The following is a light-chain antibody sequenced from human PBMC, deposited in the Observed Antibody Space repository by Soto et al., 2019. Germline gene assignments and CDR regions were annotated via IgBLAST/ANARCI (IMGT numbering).Light chain of an antibody. CDR1: QSVSFY. J-gene: IGKJ4*01. CDR2: DSS. Sequence: EIVLTQSPGTLSLSPGERATLSCRASQSVSFYLAWYQQKPGQPPRLLIYDSSNRASVIPARFSGSGSGTDITLTICSLEPEDSAVYYCQQRSAWPLTFGGGTKVEIK. CDR3: QQRSAWPLT. V-gene: IGKV3-11*01.